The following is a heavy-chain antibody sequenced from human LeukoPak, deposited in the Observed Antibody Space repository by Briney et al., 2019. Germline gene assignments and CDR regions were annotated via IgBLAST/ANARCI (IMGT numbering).Heavy chain of an antibody. V-gene: IGHV1-2*02. CDR2: INPNSGGT. Sequence: GASVKVSCKASGYTFTGYYMHWVRQAPGQGLEWMGWINPNSGGTNYAQKFQGRVTMTRDTSISTAYMELSRLRSDDTAVYYCARVGYCSSTSCYAFDHWGQGTLVTVSS. CDR1: GYTFTGYY. J-gene: IGHJ5*02. D-gene: IGHD2-2*01. CDR3: ARVGYCSSTSCYAFDH.